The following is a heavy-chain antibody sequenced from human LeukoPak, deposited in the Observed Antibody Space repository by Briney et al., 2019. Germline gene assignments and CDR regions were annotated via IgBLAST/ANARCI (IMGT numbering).Heavy chain of an antibody. J-gene: IGHJ4*02. D-gene: IGHD3-22*01. Sequence: SETLSLTCTVSGASMSSGGHYWSWVRQHPGKGLEWIGYMYYSGNSYHNPSLKSRLTISVDKPKNQFSLRLSSVSAADTAIYYCARLSSGDSWSSGYPSKFDCWGQGILVTVSS. V-gene: IGHV4-31*03. CDR3: ARLSSGDSWSSGYPSKFDC. CDR2: MYYSGNS. CDR1: GASMSSGGHY.